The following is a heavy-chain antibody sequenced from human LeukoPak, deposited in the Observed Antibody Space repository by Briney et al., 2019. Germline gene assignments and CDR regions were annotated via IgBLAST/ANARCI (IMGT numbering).Heavy chain of an antibody. J-gene: IGHJ6*02. Sequence: SVKVSCKASGGTFSSYAISWVRQAPGRGLEWMGRIIPILGIANYAQKFQGRVTITADKSTSTAYMELSSLRSEDTAVYYCATPAMVRGVPSPDATDYYYYYGMDVWGQGTTVTVSS. D-gene: IGHD3-10*01. V-gene: IGHV1-69*04. CDR3: ATPAMVRGVPSPDATDYYYYYGMDV. CDR1: GGTFSSYA. CDR2: IIPILGIA.